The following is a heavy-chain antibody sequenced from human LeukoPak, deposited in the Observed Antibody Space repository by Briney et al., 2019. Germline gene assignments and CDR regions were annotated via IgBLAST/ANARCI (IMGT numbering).Heavy chain of an antibody. J-gene: IGHJ5*02. Sequence: SQTLSLTCAVSGGSVSSGGYSWSWIRQPPGKGLEWNGYIYHSGSTYYNPSLKSRVTISVDRSKNQFSLKLSSVTAADTAVYYCARVARDRFDPWGQGTLVTVSS. D-gene: IGHD6-6*01. V-gene: IGHV4-30-2*01. CDR1: GGSVSSGGYS. CDR2: IYHSGST. CDR3: ARVARDRFDP.